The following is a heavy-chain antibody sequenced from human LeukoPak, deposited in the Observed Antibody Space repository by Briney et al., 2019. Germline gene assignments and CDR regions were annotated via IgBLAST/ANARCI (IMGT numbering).Heavy chain of an antibody. J-gene: IGHJ5*02. CDR3: ASSTRGILDVWWFDP. CDR1: GYTFTGYY. Sequence: ASVKVSCKASGYTFTGYYMHWVRQAPGQGLEWMGRINPNSGGTNYAQKFQGRVTMTRDTSISTAYMELSRLRSDDTAVYYCASSTRGILDVWWFDPWGQGTLVTVSS. D-gene: IGHD3-16*01. CDR2: INPNSGGT. V-gene: IGHV1-2*06.